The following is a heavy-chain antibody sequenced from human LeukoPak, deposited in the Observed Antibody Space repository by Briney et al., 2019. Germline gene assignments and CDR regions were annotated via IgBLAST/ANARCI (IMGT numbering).Heavy chain of an antibody. V-gene: IGHV4-39*07. CDR3: ARDWDGAYDFNTFDI. D-gene: IGHD5-12*01. J-gene: IGHJ3*02. Sequence: PSETLSLTCSVSGGSVSTSGYYWGWIRQPPGKALEYIGTLHYSGSTHYNPSLESRVTISVDTSKNQFSLKLNSVTSADTAVYYCARDWDGAYDFNTFDIWGQGTMVTVSS. CDR1: GGSVSTSGYY. CDR2: LHYSGST.